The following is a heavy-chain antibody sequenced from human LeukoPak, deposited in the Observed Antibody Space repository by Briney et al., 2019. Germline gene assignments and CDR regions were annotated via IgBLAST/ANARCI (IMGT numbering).Heavy chain of an antibody. CDR2: IYYSGST. Sequence: SETLSLTCTVSGGSISSYYWSWIRQPPGKGLEWIGYIYYSGSTNYNPSLESRVTISVDTSKNQFSLKLSSVTAADTAVYYCAGGGYSYALVDYWGQGTLVTVSS. CDR1: GGSISSYY. J-gene: IGHJ4*02. CDR3: AGGGYSYALVDY. V-gene: IGHV4-59*08. D-gene: IGHD5-18*01.